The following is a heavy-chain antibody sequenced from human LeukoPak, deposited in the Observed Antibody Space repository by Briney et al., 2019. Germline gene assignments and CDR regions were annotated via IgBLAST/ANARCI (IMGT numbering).Heavy chain of an antibody. CDR2: IIPIFGTA. CDR1: GGTFSSYA. CDR3: ASDATVVTGFDY. V-gene: IGHV1-69*13. D-gene: IGHD4-23*01. Sequence: GASVKVSCKASGGTFSSYAISWVRQAPGQGLEWMGGIIPIFGTANYAQKFQGRVTITADESTSTAYMELSSLRSEDTAVYYCASDATVVTGFDYWGQGTLVTVSS. J-gene: IGHJ4*02.